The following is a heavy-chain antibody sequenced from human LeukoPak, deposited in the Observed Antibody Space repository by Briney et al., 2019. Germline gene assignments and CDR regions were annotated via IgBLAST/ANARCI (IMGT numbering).Heavy chain of an antibody. D-gene: IGHD3-10*01. CDR1: GFIFGDYG. CDR2: IRIEAHGGTR. Sequence: GGSLRLSCTGSGFIFGDYGINWVRQAPGQGLEWVGFIRIEAHGGTREYAASVKGRFTLSRDDSKNIAYLQMDSLKVEDTAVYYCTRRSGGPYYYFDSWGQGALVTVSS. V-gene: IGHV3-49*04. J-gene: IGHJ4*02. CDR3: TRRSGGPYYYFDS.